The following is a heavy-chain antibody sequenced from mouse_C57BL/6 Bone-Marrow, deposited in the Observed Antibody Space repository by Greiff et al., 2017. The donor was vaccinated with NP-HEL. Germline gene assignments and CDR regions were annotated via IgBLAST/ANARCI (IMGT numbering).Heavy chain of an antibody. CDR3: ATITTVVGDY. CDR1: GYTFTSYW. CDR2: IDPSDSYT. J-gene: IGHJ2*01. Sequence: VKLQESGAELVKPGASVKLSCKASGYTFTSYWMQWVKQRPGQGLEWIGEIDPSDSYTNYNQKFKGKATLTVDTSSSTAYMQLSSLTSEDSAVYYCATITTVVGDYWGQGTTLTVSS. V-gene: IGHV1-50*01. D-gene: IGHD1-1*01.